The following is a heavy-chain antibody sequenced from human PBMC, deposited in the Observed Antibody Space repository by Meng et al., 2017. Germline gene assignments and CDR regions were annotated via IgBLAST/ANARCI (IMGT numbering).Heavy chain of an antibody. J-gene: IGHJ6*02. CDR2: ISWDGGST. Sequence: GESLKISCAASGFTSDDYTMYWVRQAPGKGLEWVSLISWDGGSTYYADSVKGRFTISRDNSKNSLYLQMNSLRTEDTALYYCAKSDYYYDSSGYWDYYYGMDVWGQGTTVTVSS. CDR1: GFTSDDYT. D-gene: IGHD3-22*01. CDR3: AKSDYYYDSSGYWDYYYGMDV. V-gene: IGHV3-43*01.